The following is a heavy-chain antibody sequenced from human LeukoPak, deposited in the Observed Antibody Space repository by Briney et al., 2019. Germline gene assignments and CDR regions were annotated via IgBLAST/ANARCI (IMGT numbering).Heavy chain of an antibody. D-gene: IGHD3-22*01. CDR1: GGSISSGGYS. V-gene: IGHV4-30-2*01. J-gene: IGHJ4*02. CDR3: ARCSSGYYGTLFDY. Sequence: PSQALSLTCAVSGGSISSGGYSWSWIRQPPGKGLEWIGYIYHSGSTYYNPSLKSRVTISVDSSKNQFSLKLSSVTAADTAVYYCARCSSGYYGTLFDYWGQGTLVTVSS. CDR2: IYHSGST.